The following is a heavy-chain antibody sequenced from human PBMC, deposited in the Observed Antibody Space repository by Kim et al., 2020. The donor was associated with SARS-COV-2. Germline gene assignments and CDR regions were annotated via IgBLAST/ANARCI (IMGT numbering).Heavy chain of an antibody. CDR2: ISYDGTNK. CDR3: ARGDSFGSGTFYNADH. Sequence: GGSLRLSCAASGFTFSNYVMHWFRQAPGKGLEWVALISYDGTNKYYVDSVKGRFTISRDNSKNTLFLQMNSLRAEDTAVFFCARGDSFGSGTFYNADHWGQGTLVTVSS. D-gene: IGHD3-10*01. V-gene: IGHV3-30*04. CDR1: GFTFSNYV. J-gene: IGHJ4*02.